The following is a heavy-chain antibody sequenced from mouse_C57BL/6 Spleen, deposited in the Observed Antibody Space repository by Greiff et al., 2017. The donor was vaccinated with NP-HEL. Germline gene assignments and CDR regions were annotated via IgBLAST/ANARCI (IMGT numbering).Heavy chain of an antibody. CDR3: ARWGSSGDVSMDY. D-gene: IGHD3-2*02. Sequence: QVQLQQSGPELVKPGASVKISCKASGYAFSSSWMNWVKQRPGKGLEWIGRIYPGDGDTNYNGKFKGKATLTADKSSSTAYMQLSSLTSEDSAVYFCARWGSSGDVSMDYWGQGTSVTVSS. J-gene: IGHJ4*01. CDR2: IYPGDGDT. CDR1: GYAFSSSW. V-gene: IGHV1-82*01.